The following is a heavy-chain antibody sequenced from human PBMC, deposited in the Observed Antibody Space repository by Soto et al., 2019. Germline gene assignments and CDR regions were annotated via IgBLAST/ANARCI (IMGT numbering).Heavy chain of an antibody. CDR2: IYYSGST. V-gene: IGHV4-61*01. Sequence: QVQLQESGPGLVKPSETLSLTCTVSGGSVSSGSYYWSWIRQPPGKGLEWIGYIYYSGSTNYNPSLKSRVTISVDTSKNQFSLKLSSVTAADTAVYYCARGVTDGSSWYMYYYGMDVWGQGTTVTVSS. J-gene: IGHJ6*02. D-gene: IGHD6-13*01. CDR3: ARGVTDGSSWYMYYYGMDV. CDR1: GGSVSSGSYY.